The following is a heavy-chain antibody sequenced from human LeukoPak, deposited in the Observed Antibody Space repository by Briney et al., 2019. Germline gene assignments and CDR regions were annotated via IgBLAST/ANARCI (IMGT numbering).Heavy chain of an antibody. CDR3: ARDKNDYGDSNFDY. Sequence: GGSLRLSCAASGFTFSSYWMSWVRQAPGKGLEWVANIKQDGSEKYYVDSVKGRFTISRDNAKNSLYLQMNSLRAEDTAVYYCARDKNDYGDSNFDYWGQGTLVTVSS. CDR1: GFTFSSYW. D-gene: IGHD4-17*01. CDR2: IKQDGSEK. J-gene: IGHJ4*02. V-gene: IGHV3-7*01.